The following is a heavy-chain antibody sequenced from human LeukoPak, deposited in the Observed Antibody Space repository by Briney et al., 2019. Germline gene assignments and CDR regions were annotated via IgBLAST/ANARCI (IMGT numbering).Heavy chain of an antibody. Sequence: SETLSLTCTVSGGSISSYYWSWIRQPPGKGLEWIGYIYYSGSTNYNPSLKSRVTISVDTSKNQFSLKLSSVTAADTAVYYCARDSSSSSGFDYWGQGTLVTVSS. V-gene: IGHV4-59*01. CDR3: ARDSSSSSGFDY. CDR2: IYYSGST. CDR1: GGSISSYY. D-gene: IGHD6-6*01. J-gene: IGHJ4*02.